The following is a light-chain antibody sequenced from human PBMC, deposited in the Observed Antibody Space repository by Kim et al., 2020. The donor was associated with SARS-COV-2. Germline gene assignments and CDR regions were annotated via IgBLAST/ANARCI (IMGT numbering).Light chain of an antibody. CDR3: QQYNNWPLT. J-gene: IGKJ4*01. Sequence: EIVMTQSPATLSVSPGERATLSCRASQSVSSNLAWYQQKPGQAPRLLIYDASTRATAFPARFSGSGSGTEFTLTISSLQSEDFAVYYCQQYNNWPLTFGGGTKVDIK. CDR1: QSVSSN. CDR2: DAS. V-gene: IGKV3-15*01.